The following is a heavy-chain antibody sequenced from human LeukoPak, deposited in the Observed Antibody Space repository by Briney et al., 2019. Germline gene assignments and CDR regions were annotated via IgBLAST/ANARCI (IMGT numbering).Heavy chain of an antibody. J-gene: IGHJ5*02. CDR3: ARDPLKIAAAANNWFDP. V-gene: IGHV1-18*01. CDR1: GYTFTSYG. CDR2: ISAYNGNT. Sequence: LVASVKVSCKASGYTFTSYGISWVRQAPGQGLEWMGWISAYNGNTNYAQKLQGRVTMTTDTSTSTAYMELRSLRSDDTAVYYCARDPLKIAAAANNWFDPWGQGTLVTVSS. D-gene: IGHD6-13*01.